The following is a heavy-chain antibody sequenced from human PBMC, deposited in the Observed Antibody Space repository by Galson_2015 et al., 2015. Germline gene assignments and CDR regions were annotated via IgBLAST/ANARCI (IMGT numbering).Heavy chain of an antibody. J-gene: IGHJ3*02. V-gene: IGHV3-23*01. CDR2: ISGSGGST. D-gene: IGHD4-17*01. Sequence: ISGSGGSTYYADSVKGRFTISRDNSKNTLYLQMNSLRAEDTAVYYCAKDRVNDYGDSDAFGIWGQGTMVTVSS. CDR3: AKDRVNDYGDSDAFGI.